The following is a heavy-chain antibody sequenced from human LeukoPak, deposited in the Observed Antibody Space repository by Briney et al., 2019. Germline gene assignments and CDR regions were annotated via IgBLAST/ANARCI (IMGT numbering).Heavy chain of an antibody. CDR3: AREAAFDM. V-gene: IGHV3-21*06. Sequence: GGSLRLSCAASGFTFSNYWMHWVRQAPGKGLEWVSSISSSSTYTFYADSVKGRFTISRDNAKDSLYLQMNSLRAEDTAVYYCAREAAFDMWGQGTMVTVSS. J-gene: IGHJ3*02. CDR2: ISSSSTYT. CDR1: GFTFSNYW.